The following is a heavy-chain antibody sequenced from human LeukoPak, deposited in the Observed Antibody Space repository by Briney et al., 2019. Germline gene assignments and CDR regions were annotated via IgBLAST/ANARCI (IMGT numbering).Heavy chain of an antibody. D-gene: IGHD5-18*01. J-gene: IGHJ4*02. V-gene: IGHV1-18*01. CDR2: ISAYNGNT. Sequence: AASVNVSCKASGYTFTSYGISWVRRAPGQGLEWMGWISAYNGNTNYAQKLQGRVTMTTDTSTSTAYMELRSLRSDDTAVYYCARDRSYTAMVKYYFDYWGQGTLVTVSS. CDR1: GYTFTSYG. CDR3: ARDRSYTAMVKYYFDY.